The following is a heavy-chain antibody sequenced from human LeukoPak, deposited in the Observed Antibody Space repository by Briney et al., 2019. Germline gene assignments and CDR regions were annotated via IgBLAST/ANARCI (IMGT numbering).Heavy chain of an antibody. D-gene: IGHD3-10*01. V-gene: IGHV3-30*02. CDR1: GFTFSSYA. Sequence: PGGSLRLSCAASGFTFSSYAMSWVRQAPGKGLEWVAFIRYDGSNKYYADSVKGRFTISRDNSKNTLYLQMNSLRAEDTAVYYCAKVGYYYGSGSEPYFDYWGQGTLVTVSS. CDR2: IRYDGSNK. CDR3: AKVGYYYGSGSEPYFDY. J-gene: IGHJ4*02.